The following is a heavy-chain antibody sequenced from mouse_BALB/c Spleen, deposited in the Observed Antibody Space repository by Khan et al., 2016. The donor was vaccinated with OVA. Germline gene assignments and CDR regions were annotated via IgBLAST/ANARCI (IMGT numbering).Heavy chain of an antibody. D-gene: IGHD2-14*01. Sequence: QIQLVQSGAELARPGASVKMSCKASGYTFTTYTMHWVKQRPRQGLEWIGYINPSNGYTNYNQKFKDKSTLTADKSSSTAYMQLSSLTSDYSAVYYCAREGAYYRSDGWFSYWGQGTLVTVSA. CDR1: GYTFTTYT. V-gene: IGHV1-4*01. J-gene: IGHJ3*01. CDR2: INPSNGYT. CDR3: AREGAYYRSDGWFSY.